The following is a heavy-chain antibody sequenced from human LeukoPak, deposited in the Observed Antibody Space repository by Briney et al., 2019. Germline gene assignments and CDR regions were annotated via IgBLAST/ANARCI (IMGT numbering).Heavy chain of an antibody. J-gene: IGHJ4*02. D-gene: IGHD6-19*01. CDR1: GFTFSSYT. CDR3: ARTTAMAGFDY. V-gene: IGHV3-21*01. CDR2: ISSTTSYI. Sequence: PGGSLRLSCAASGFTFSSYTMTWVRQAPGKGLEWDSSISSTTSYIYYADSVKGRFTVSRDNAKSSLYLQMNSLRAEDTAVYYCARTTAMAGFDYWGQGTLVTVSS.